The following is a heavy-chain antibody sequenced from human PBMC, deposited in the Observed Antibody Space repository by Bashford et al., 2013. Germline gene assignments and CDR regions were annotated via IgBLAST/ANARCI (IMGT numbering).Heavy chain of an antibody. Sequence: GSLRLSCAASGFTFSGSAMHWVRQASGKGLEWVGRIRSKANSYATAYAASVKGRFTISRDDSKNTAYLQMNSLKTEDTAVYYCTSSDYDFWSGYLRGDYGMDVWGQGTTVTVSS. CDR3: TSSDYDFWSGYLRGDYGMDV. CDR1: GFTFSGSA. D-gene: IGHD3-3*01. J-gene: IGHJ6*02. V-gene: IGHV3-73*01. CDR2: IRSKANSYAT.